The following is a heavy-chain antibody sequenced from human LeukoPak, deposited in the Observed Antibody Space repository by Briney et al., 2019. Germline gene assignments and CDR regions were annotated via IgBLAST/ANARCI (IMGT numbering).Heavy chain of an antibody. CDR1: GDSMSSYY. V-gene: IGHV4-4*07. D-gene: IGHD3-3*01. CDR2: IYTSGST. J-gene: IGHJ4*02. CDR3: ARPRGVWSYYDY. Sequence: SETLSLTCIVPGDSMSSYYWTWIRQPAGKGLEWIGRIYTSGSTNYNPSLKSRVTMSVDTSKNQFSLKLRSVTAADTAVYYCARPRGVWSYYDYWGQGTLVTVSS.